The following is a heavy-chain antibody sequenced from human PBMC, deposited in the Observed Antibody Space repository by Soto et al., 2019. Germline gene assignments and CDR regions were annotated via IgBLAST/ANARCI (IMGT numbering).Heavy chain of an antibody. CDR1: GGTFSSYT. D-gene: IGHD2-15*01. V-gene: IGHV1-69*02. CDR3: ARANGDCSGGSCYSAIRFDY. CDR2: IIPILGIA. J-gene: IGHJ4*02. Sequence: QVQLVQSGAEVKKPGSSVKVSCKASGGTFSSYTISWVRQAPGQGREWMGRIIPILGIANYAQKFQRRVTITEDKSTSTADMEQSSLRSEDTAVYYCARANGDCSGGSCYSAIRFDYWGQGTPVTVSS.